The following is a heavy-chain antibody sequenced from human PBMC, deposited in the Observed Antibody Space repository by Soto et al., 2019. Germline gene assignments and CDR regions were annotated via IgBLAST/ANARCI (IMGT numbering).Heavy chain of an antibody. J-gene: IGHJ4*02. D-gene: IGHD3-3*01. CDR1: GASVTGFY. CDR2: VFHSGSS. V-gene: IGHV4-59*02. CDR3: ARAPALGVAHIDY. Sequence: SETLSLTCTVSGASVTGFYWSWIRQPPGKGLEWIGYVFHSGSSNYNPSLKSRVTISVDTSKSQISLRLTSVTAADTAVYYCARAPALGVAHIDYWGQGTLVTVSS.